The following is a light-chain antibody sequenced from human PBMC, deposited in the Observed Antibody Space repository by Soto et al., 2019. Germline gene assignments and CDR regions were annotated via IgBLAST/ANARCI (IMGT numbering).Light chain of an antibody. J-gene: IGKJ2*01. CDR2: AAS. CDR1: QSISSY. Sequence: DSQMTQSPSSLSASVGDRVTITCRASQSISSYLNWYQQKPGKAPKLLIYAASSLQSGVPSRFSGSGSGTDFTLTISSLQPEDFATYYCQQSYSPHPMYTFGQGTKLEIK. CDR3: QQSYSPHPMYT. V-gene: IGKV1-39*01.